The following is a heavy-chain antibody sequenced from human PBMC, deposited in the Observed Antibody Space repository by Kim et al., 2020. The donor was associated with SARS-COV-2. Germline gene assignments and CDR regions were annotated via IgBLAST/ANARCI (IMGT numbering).Heavy chain of an antibody. CDR3: ARSSTMVPPYFDY. V-gene: IGHV3-30*01. D-gene: IGHD3-10*01. J-gene: IGHJ4*02. Sequence: YVHAVKRRFTISRDKSKNTLYLQMNSLRAEDTAVYYCARSSTMVPPYFDYWGQGTLVTVSS.